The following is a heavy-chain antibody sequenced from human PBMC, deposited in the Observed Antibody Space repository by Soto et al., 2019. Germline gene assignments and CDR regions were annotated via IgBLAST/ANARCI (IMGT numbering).Heavy chain of an antibody. V-gene: IGHV1-69*12. CDR3: ARSDIVLVPAASGGGMDV. CDR1: GGTFSSYA. CDR2: IIPIFGTA. J-gene: IGHJ6*02. D-gene: IGHD2-2*01. Sequence: QVQLVQSGAEVKKPGSSVKVSCKASGGTFSSYAISWVRQAPGQGLEWMGGIIPIFGTANYAQKFQGRVTITADESTSTAYMELSSLRSEDTAVYYCARSDIVLVPAASGGGMDVWGQGNTVTVSS.